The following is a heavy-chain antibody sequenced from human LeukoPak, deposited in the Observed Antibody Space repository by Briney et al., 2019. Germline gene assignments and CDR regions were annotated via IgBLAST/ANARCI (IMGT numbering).Heavy chain of an antibody. Sequence: GGSLRLSCAASGFTFSDYYMSWIRQAPGSGLEWLSYISSSSSYTVYADSVKGRFTISRDNAKNSLCLQMNSLRAEDTAVYYCARLRFGELRPLYYFDYWGQGTLVTVSS. CDR1: GFTFSDYY. J-gene: IGHJ4*02. D-gene: IGHD3-10*01. V-gene: IGHV3-11*03. CDR2: ISSSSSYT. CDR3: ARLRFGELRPLYYFDY.